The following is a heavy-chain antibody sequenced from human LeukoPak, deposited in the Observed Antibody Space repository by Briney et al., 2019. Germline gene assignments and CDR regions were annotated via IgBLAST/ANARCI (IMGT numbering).Heavy chain of an antibody. CDR1: GFTFSSYE. Sequence: GGSLRLSCAASGFTFSSYEMNWVRQAPGKGLEWVSYISSSSSTIYYADSVKGRFTISRDNAKNSLYLQMNSLRAEDTAVYYCAITDLAGVDYWGQGTLVTVSS. J-gene: IGHJ4*02. V-gene: IGHV3-48*01. CDR2: ISSSSSTI. CDR3: AITDLAGVDY. D-gene: IGHD1-14*01.